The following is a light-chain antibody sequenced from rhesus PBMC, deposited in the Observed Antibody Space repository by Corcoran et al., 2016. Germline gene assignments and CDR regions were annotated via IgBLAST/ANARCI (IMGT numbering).Light chain of an antibody. J-gene: IGKJ2*01. CDR3: QHGYGTPYS. Sequence: DIQMTQSPSSLSASVGDRVTITCRASEKVNNLLNWYQQKPGKAPKLLIYTASPLQSGVPSRFSGSGSGTDYTFTISSLQPEDVATYYCQHGYGTPYSFGQGTKVEIK. CDR2: TAS. V-gene: IGKV1-74*01. CDR1: EKVNNL.